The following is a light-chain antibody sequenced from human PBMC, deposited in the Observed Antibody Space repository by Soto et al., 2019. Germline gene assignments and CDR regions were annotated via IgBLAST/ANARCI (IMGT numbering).Light chain of an antibody. V-gene: IGLV1-44*01. Sequence: QSVLTQPPSASETPGQRVTISCSGGSSNIGSHTVSWYQQLPGTAPKLLIYSNNQRPSGVPDRFSGSKSGTSASLAISGLQSEDEADYYCAAWDDSLNGYVFGTGTKLTVL. J-gene: IGLJ1*01. CDR3: AAWDDSLNGYV. CDR2: SNN. CDR1: SSNIGSHT.